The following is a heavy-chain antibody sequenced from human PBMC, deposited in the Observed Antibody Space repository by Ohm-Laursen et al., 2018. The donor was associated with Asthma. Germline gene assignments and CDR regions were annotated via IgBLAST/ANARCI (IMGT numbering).Heavy chain of an antibody. CDR2: INLSSGSS. J-gene: IGHJ4*02. V-gene: IGHV1-46*01. Sequence: ASVKVSCKASGYPFTRDYMHWVRQAPGQGLEWMGIINLSSGSSSYAQKFQGRVTVTSDTSTSTVYMELSSLRSEDTAVYYCAKDLDADKSSRPGHWGQGTVVTVSS. CDR1: GYPFTRDY. CDR3: AKDLDADKSSRPGH. D-gene: IGHD3-16*01.